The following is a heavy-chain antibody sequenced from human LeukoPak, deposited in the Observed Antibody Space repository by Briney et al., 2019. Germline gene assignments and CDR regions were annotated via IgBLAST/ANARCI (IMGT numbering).Heavy chain of an antibody. Sequence: ASVTVSCKASGYTFTSYYMHWVRQAPGQGLEWMGGIIPIFGTANYAQKFQGRVTITADESTSTAYMELSSLRSEDTAVYYCARVRPPQYSYGSWGQGTLVTVSS. CDR3: ARVRPPQYSYGS. V-gene: IGHV1-69*13. J-gene: IGHJ5*02. D-gene: IGHD5-18*01. CDR1: GYTFTSYY. CDR2: IIPIFGTA.